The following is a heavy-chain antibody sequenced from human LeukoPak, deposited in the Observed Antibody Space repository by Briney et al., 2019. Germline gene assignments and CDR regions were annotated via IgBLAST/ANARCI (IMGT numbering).Heavy chain of an antibody. V-gene: IGHV1-24*01. CDR3: ATFRVGATPPVGDY. CDR1: GYTLTELS. J-gene: IGHJ4*02. CDR2: FDPEDGET. D-gene: IGHD1-26*01. Sequence: ASVKVSCKVSGYTLTELSMHWVRQAPGKGLEWMGGFDPEDGETIYAQKFQGRVTMTENTSTDTAYIELSSLRSEDTAVYYCATFRVGATPPVGDYWGQGTLVTVSS.